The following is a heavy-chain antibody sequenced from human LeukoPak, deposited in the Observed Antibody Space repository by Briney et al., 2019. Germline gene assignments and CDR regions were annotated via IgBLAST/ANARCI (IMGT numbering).Heavy chain of an antibody. CDR3: ARSSYSSGRYPFDY. V-gene: IGHV3-21*01. CDR2: ISTSSSYM. Sequence: SISTSSSYMYYAVSVRGRFTISRDNAKNSLSLQMNSLRVEDTAVYYCARSSYSSGRYPFDYWGQGTLLTVSS. J-gene: IGHJ4*02. D-gene: IGHD6-19*01.